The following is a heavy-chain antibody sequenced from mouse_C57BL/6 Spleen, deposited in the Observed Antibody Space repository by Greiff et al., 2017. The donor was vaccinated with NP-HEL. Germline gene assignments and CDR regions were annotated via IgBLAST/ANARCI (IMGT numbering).Heavy chain of an antibody. CDR3: ARVITTVVATGGYAMDY. CDR2: IYPGSGST. V-gene: IGHV1-55*01. J-gene: IGHJ4*01. CDR1: GYTFTSYW. Sequence: QVQLKQPGAELVKPGASVKMSCKASGYTFTSYWITWVKQRPGQGLEWIGDIYPGSGSTNYNEKFKSKATLTVDTSSSTAYMQLSSLTSEDSAVYYCARVITTVVATGGYAMDYWGQGTSVTVSS. D-gene: IGHD1-1*01.